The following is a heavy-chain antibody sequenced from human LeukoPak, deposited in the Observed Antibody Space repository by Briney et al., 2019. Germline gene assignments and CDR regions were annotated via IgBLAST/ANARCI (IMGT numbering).Heavy chain of an antibody. D-gene: IGHD3-10*01. Sequence: PSETLSLTCTVSGGSISSYYWSWIRQPAGKGLEWIGRIYTSGSTNYNPSLKSRVTMSVDTSKNQFSLKLSSVTAADTAVYYCARDTRASDRGGAFDIWSQGTMVTVSS. V-gene: IGHV4-4*07. J-gene: IGHJ3*02. CDR2: IYTSGST. CDR3: ARDTRASDRGGAFDI. CDR1: GGSISSYY.